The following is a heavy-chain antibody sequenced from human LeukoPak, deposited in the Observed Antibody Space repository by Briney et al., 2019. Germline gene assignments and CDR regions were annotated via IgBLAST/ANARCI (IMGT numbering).Heavy chain of an antibody. V-gene: IGHV3-30*18. CDR1: GFTFSSYG. D-gene: IGHD3-10*01. CDR2: ISYDGSNK. CDR3: ANGTRGVIIPNFDY. Sequence: PGGSLRLSCAASGFTFSSYGMHWVRQAPGKGLEWVAVISYDGSNKYYADSVKGRFTISRDNSKNTLYLQMNSLRAEDTAVYYCANGTRGVIIPNFDYWGQGTLVTVSS. J-gene: IGHJ4*02.